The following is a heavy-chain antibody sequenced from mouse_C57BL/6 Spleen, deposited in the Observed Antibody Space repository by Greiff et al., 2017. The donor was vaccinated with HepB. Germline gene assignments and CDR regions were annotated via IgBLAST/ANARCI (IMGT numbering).Heavy chain of an antibody. Sequence: LEESGAELVKPGASVKISCKASGYAFSSYWMNWVKQRPGKGLEWIGQIYPGDGDTNYNGKFKGKATLTADKSSSTAYMQLSSLTSEDSAVYFCARGGLPDFDYWGQGTTLTVSS. CDR2: IYPGDGDT. V-gene: IGHV1-80*01. J-gene: IGHJ2*01. CDR1: GYAFSSYW. CDR3: ARGGLPDFDY. D-gene: IGHD5-5*01.